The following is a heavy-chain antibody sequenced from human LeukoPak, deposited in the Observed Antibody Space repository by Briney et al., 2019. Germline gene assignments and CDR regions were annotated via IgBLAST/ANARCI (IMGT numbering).Heavy chain of an antibody. J-gene: IGHJ4*02. Sequence: PGGSLRLSCAASGFSFNSFSMNWVRQAPGKGLEWVSYISSSSTTIHYADSAKGRFTISRDNAKNSLCLQMNSLRAEDTAVYYCARSRSHSRPQDDYFDYWGQGTLVTVSP. D-gene: IGHD3-10*01. CDR3: ARSRSHSRPQDDYFDY. CDR1: GFSFNSFS. CDR2: ISSSSTTI. V-gene: IGHV3-48*01.